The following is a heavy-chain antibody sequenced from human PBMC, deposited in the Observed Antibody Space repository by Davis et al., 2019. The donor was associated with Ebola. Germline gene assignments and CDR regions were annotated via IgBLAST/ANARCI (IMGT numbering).Heavy chain of an antibody. CDR3: ARWPASGGGIAD. CDR2: ISYDGSNK. Sequence: PGGSLRLSCAASGFTFSSYAMHWVRQAPGKGLEWVAVISYDGSNKYYADSVKGRFTIPRDNSKNTLYLQMNSLRAEDTAVYYCARWPASGGGIADWGQGTLVTVSS. J-gene: IGHJ4*02. D-gene: IGHD1-26*01. CDR1: GFTFSSYA. V-gene: IGHV3-30-3*01.